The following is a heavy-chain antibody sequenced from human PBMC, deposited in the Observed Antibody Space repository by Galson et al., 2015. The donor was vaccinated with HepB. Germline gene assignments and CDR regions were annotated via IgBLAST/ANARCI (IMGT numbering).Heavy chain of an antibody. CDR1: GYTLTDLS. V-gene: IGHV1-24*01. D-gene: IGHD5-24*01. Sequence: SVKVSCKVSGYTLTDLSMHWVRQAPGKGLEWMGGFDPEDGETIYAQKFQGRVTMTEDTSTDTAYMELSSLRSEDTAVYYCATDRNYLNAFDIWGQGTMVTVSS. CDR3: ATDRNYLNAFDI. CDR2: FDPEDGET. J-gene: IGHJ3*02.